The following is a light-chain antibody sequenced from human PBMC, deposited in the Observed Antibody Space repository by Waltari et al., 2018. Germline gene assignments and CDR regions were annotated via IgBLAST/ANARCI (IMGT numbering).Light chain of an antibody. CDR1: RSDVGAYNY. Sequence: QSALTQPASVSGSPGQSITISCTGTRSDVGAYNYVSLYRQHPGTALTLLIFDVRHRPSGVAKRFSGSEAGNTASLTISGLQAEDEAEYYCSSYTTSSTVVFGGGTKLTVL. CDR3: SSYTTSSTVV. V-gene: IGLV2-14*03. J-gene: IGLJ2*01. CDR2: DVR.